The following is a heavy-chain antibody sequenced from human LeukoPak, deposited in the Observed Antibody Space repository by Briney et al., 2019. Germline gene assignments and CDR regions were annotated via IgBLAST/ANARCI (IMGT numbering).Heavy chain of an antibody. CDR2: ISSSGSTI. CDR1: GFNFRDYY. J-gene: IGHJ4*02. Sequence: PGGSLRLSCVASGFNFRDYYMTWIRQAPGKGLEWVSYISSSGSTIYYADSVKGRFTISRDNAKNSVYLQMNSLRAEETAVYYCARDGGYSSSWWGQGTLVTVSS. CDR3: ARDGGYSSSW. V-gene: IGHV3-11*04. D-gene: IGHD6-13*01.